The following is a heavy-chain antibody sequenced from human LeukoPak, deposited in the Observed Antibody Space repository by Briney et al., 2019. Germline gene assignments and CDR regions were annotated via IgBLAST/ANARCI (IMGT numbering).Heavy chain of an antibody. D-gene: IGHD1-26*01. J-gene: IGHJ3*02. CDR2: ISSSGGST. CDR3: ARGGSYLSAFDI. Sequence: GGSLRLSCAASGFTFSSYAMHWVRQAPGKGLEYVSAISSSGGSTYYANSVKGRVTISRDNSKNTLYLQMGSLRAEDTAVYYCARGGSYLSAFDIWGQGTMVTVSS. CDR1: GFTFSSYA. V-gene: IGHV3-64*01.